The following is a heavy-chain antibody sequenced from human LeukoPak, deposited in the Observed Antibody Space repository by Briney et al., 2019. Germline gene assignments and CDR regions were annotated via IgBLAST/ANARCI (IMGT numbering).Heavy chain of an antibody. CDR2: IKQDGSEK. J-gene: IGHJ6*02. CDR1: GFTFSSYW. CDR3: ARGEEGYGDYYGMDV. V-gene: IGHV3-7*01. Sequence: GGSLRLSCAASGFTFSSYWMSWVRQAPGKGLEWVANIKQDGSEKYYVDSVKGRFTISRDNAKNSLYLQMNSLRAEDTAVYYCARGEEGYGDYYGMDVWGQGTTVTVSS. D-gene: IGHD4-17*01.